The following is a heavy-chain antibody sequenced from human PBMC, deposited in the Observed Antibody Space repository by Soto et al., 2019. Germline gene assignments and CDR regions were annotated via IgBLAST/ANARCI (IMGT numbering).Heavy chain of an antibody. CDR2: ISATGGNI. V-gene: IGHV3-23*01. CDR3: AKVAGGLGYFDL. Sequence: VQLLESGGGLARPGGSLRLSCVASGFTFSDYAMTWVRQAPGKGLEWVATISATGGNIEYTDSLKGRFTISRDNSKHTLYLQLNGLTSDDTAVHYCAKVAGGLGYFDLWGRGTLVTVSS. D-gene: IGHD3-16*01. J-gene: IGHJ2*01. CDR1: GFTFSDYA.